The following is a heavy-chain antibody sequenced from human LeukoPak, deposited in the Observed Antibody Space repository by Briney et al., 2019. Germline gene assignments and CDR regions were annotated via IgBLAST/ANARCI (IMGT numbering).Heavy chain of an antibody. V-gene: IGHV4-39*07. CDR2: IYNSGST. J-gene: IGHJ5*02. CDR1: GVSISSSNSY. Sequence: PSETLSLTCTVSGVSISSSNSYWGWIRQPPGKGLEWIGNIYNSGSTYLNPSLKSRVTISVDTSKNHFSLKLSSVTAADTAVYYCARVWGIAASGTNWFDPWGQGTLVIVSS. D-gene: IGHD6-13*01. CDR3: ARVWGIAASGTNWFDP.